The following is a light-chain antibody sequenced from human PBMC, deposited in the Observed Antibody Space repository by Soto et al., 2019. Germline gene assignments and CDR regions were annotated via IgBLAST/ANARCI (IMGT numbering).Light chain of an antibody. CDR3: QQYNNWPPVT. CDR2: GAS. CDR1: QSVSSN. V-gene: IGKV3-15*01. Sequence: EIVMTQSPATLSVSPGERATLSCRASQSVSSNLAWYQQKPGQAPRLLIYGASTRATGIPARFSGSGSGTEFTLTISILQSEDFSVYYCQQYNNWPPVTFGGGTKVEIK. J-gene: IGKJ4*01.